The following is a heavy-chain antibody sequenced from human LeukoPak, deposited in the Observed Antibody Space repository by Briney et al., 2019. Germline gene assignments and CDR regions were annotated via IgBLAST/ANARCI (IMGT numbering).Heavy chain of an antibody. V-gene: IGHV3-23*01. J-gene: IGHJ4*02. CDR1: GFTFRISA. CDR3: ARTTSKDSSGWYYFDY. CDR2: ISASGDST. D-gene: IGHD6-19*01. Sequence: GGSLRLSCAASGFTFRISAMTWVRQAPGKGLGWVSSISASGDSTYYADSVKGRFTISRDNSKNTLYLQMNSLRAEDTAVYYCARTTSKDSSGWYYFDYWGQGTLVTVSS.